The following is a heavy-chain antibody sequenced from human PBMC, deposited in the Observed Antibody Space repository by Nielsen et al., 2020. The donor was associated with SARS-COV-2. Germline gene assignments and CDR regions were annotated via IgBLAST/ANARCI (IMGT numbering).Heavy chain of an antibody. V-gene: IGHV4-61*01. CDR2: IYYSGST. Sequence: SETLSLTCTVSGGSVSSGSNYWSWIRQPPGKGLEWIGYIYYSGSTNYNPSLKSRITISVDTSKNQFSLKLSSVTAADTAVYYCARDGSGSRTRRVWYFDLWGRGTLVTVSS. J-gene: IGHJ2*01. CDR1: GGSVSSGSNY. D-gene: IGHD1-26*01. CDR3: ARDGSGSRTRRVWYFDL.